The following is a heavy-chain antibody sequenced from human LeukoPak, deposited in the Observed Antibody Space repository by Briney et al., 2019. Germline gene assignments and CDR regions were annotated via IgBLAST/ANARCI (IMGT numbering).Heavy chain of an antibody. Sequence: GGSLRLSCAASGLTFSNYAMTWVRQAPGKGLEWVSGISGSGSSTYYADSVKGRFTLSRDYPKNTLYLQMNSLRAEDTAVYFCAKYSGSYYYPPNWDSWGQGTLVTVSS. J-gene: IGHJ4*02. D-gene: IGHD1-26*01. V-gene: IGHV3-23*01. CDR1: GLTFSNYA. CDR2: ISGSGSST. CDR3: AKYSGSYYYPPNWDS.